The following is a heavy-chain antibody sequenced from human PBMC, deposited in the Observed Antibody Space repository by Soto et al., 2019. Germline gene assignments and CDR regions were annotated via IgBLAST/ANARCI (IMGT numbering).Heavy chain of an antibody. Sequence: QLQLQESGPGLVKPSETLSLTCTVSGGSISSSSHYWGWIRQPPGKGLEWFGNIYYSGSTYYNPSLQSRVTISVDPSKNQFSLKLSSVTAADTGLYYCARLTGALYGMDVWGQGTTVTVSS. J-gene: IGHJ6*02. CDR2: IYYSGST. D-gene: IGHD7-27*01. CDR3: ARLTGALYGMDV. V-gene: IGHV4-39*01. CDR1: GGSISSSSHY.